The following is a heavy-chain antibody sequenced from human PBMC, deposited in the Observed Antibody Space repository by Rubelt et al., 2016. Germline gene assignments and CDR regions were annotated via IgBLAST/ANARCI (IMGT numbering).Heavy chain of an antibody. D-gene: IGHD3-3*01. CDR2: IYYSGST. Sequence: QVQLQESGPGLVKPSETLSLTCTVSGYSINNGYYWGWIRQPPGKGLEWIGYIYYSGSTYYNPSLKSRVTIAVDTSKNQFSLKLSSVTAADAAVYYCARVPAYGHYDCNYYFDFGGQGTLVTVSS. J-gene: IGHJ4*02. V-gene: IGHV4-38-2*02. CDR1: GYSINNGYY. CDR3: ARVPAYGHYDCNYYFDF.